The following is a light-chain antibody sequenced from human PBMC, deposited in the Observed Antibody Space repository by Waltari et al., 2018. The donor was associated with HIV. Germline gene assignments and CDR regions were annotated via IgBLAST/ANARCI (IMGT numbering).Light chain of an antibody. CDR2: DNN. Sequence: VLTQPPSVSAAPGQKVTISCSGRSSNTENTNLAWYQQLPGTAPKLLIYDNNQRPSGIPDRYSGSKSGTSATLGITGLQTGDEADYYCGTWDSSLSARVFGGGTKVTVL. J-gene: IGLJ3*02. CDR3: GTWDSSLSARV. V-gene: IGLV1-51*01. CDR1: SSNTENTN.